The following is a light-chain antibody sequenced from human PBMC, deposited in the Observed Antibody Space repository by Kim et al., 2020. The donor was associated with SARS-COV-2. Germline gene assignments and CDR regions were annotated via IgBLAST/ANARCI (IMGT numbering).Light chain of an antibody. Sequence: VTSSCTRSSGSIASSYVQWYQQRPGSAPTTLIYEDKQRPSGVPDRFSGSIDSSSNSASLTISGLKTEDEADYYCQSSDSSNLHVVFGGGTQLTVL. CDR2: EDK. CDR3: QSSDSSNLHVV. J-gene: IGLJ2*01. V-gene: IGLV6-57*03. CDR1: SGSIASSY.